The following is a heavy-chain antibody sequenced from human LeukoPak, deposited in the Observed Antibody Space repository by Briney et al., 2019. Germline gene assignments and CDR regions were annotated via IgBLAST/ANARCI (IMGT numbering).Heavy chain of an antibody. CDR1: GYTFTDYY. CDR3: AIAYHLLRGVSPFGD. J-gene: IGHJ4*02. D-gene: IGHD3-10*01. CDR2: ITPKSGAT. Sequence: ASVKLSCKASGYTFTDYYIYWVRQAPGQGLEWMGWITPKSGATIYAQTFMGRVSMTSDTSVSTAYMELNSLRSNDTAVYYCAIAYHLLRGVSPFGDWGRGTLVSVSP. V-gene: IGHV1-2*02.